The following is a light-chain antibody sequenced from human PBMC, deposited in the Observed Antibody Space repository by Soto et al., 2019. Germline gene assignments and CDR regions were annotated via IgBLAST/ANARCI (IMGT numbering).Light chain of an antibody. Sequence: DIQMTQSPSSLSASVGDRVTITCRASQDINNYLAWYQQKPGKAPNLLIYGVSTLQAGVPSRFRGSGSGTDFTLTISGLQPEDVATYYCQKYNSAPWTFGQGTQVEIK. CDR1: QDINNY. V-gene: IGKV1-27*01. J-gene: IGKJ1*01. CDR2: GVS. CDR3: QKYNSAPWT.